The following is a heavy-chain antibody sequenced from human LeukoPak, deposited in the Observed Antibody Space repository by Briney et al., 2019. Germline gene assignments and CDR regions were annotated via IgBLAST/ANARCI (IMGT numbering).Heavy chain of an antibody. V-gene: IGHV3-30*02. CDR2: IRYDGSNK. CDR1: GFTFSSYG. CDR3: ARDPYGGNYGHDYYYYMDV. Sequence: GGSLRPSCAASGFTFSSYGMHWVRQAPGRGLEWVAFIRYDGSNKYYADSVKGRFTISRDNSKNTLYLQMNSLRAEDTAVYYCARDPYGGNYGHDYYYYMDVGGKGTTVTISS. J-gene: IGHJ6*03. D-gene: IGHD1-26*01.